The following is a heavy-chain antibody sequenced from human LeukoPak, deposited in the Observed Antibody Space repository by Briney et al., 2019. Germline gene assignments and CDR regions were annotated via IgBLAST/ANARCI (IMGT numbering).Heavy chain of an antibody. CDR1: GGSFSGYH. J-gene: IGHJ5*02. CDR3: AKQDCSGGSCYSGGWFDP. CDR2: INHSGST. Sequence: SETLSLTCAVYGGSFSGYHWSWIRQPPGKGLEWIGEINHSGSTNYNPSLKSRVTISVDTSKNQFSLKLSSVTAADTAVYYCAKQDCSGGSCYSGGWFDPWGQGTLVTVSS. V-gene: IGHV4-34*01. D-gene: IGHD2-15*01.